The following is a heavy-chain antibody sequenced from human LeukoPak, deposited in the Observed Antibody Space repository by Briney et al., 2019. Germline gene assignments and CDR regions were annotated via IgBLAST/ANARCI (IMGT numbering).Heavy chain of an antibody. CDR3: TRGGLGTATDY. Sequence: GGSLRLSCAASGFTFTNHAMNWVRQAPGKGLVWVSYVNNDGSGTAHADSVKGRFTISRDNAKNTVYLQMNSLRAEDTAVYYCTRGGLGTATDYWGQGTLVTVSS. V-gene: IGHV3-74*01. CDR2: VNNDGSGT. J-gene: IGHJ4*02. CDR1: GFTFTNHA. D-gene: IGHD1-14*01.